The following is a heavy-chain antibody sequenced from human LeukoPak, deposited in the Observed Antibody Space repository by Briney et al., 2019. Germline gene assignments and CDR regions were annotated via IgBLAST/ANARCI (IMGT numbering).Heavy chain of an antibody. CDR3: ARGYGDYEVTDY. J-gene: IGHJ4*02. D-gene: IGHD4-17*01. V-gene: IGHV3-11*01. CDR2: ISTRASTI. Sequence: GGSRRLSCVASGFPFSNYYMSWIRQSPGKGREGISYISTRASTIYYADSLKGRFTISRDNAKNSLYLQMNSLRAEGTAVYYCARGYGDYEVTDYWGQGTLVTVSS. CDR1: GFPFSNYY.